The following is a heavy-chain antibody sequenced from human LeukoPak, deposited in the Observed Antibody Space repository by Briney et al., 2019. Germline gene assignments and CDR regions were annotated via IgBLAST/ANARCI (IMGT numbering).Heavy chain of an antibody. Sequence: SQTLSLTCAISGDSVSSNSAAWNWIRQSPSRGLEWLGRTYYKSKWYNDYAVSVKSRITINPDTSKNQFSLQLNSVTPEDTAVYYCARAGVDYYDSSGYPIYYFDPWGQGTPVTVSS. J-gene: IGHJ5*02. CDR3: ARAGVDYYDSSGYPIYYFDP. CDR1: GDSVSSNSAA. D-gene: IGHD3-22*01. CDR2: TYYKSKWYN. V-gene: IGHV6-1*01.